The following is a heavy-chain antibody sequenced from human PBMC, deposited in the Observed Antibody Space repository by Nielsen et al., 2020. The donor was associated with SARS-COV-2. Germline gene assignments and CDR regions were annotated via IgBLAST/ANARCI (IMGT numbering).Heavy chain of an antibody. CDR1: GFTFSSYS. V-gene: IGHV3-21*01. Sequence: GESLKISCAASGFTFSSYSMNWVRQAPGKGLEWVSSISSSSSYIYYADSVKGRFTISRDNSKNTLYLQMNSLRAEDTAVYYCATVIAAAGTEDFDYWGQGTLVTVSS. CDR3: ATVIAAAGTEDFDY. CDR2: ISSSSSYI. D-gene: IGHD6-13*01. J-gene: IGHJ4*02.